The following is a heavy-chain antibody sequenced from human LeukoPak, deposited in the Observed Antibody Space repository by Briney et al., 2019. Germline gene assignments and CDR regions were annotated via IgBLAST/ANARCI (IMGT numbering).Heavy chain of an antibody. V-gene: IGHV3-30*12. CDR2: IQPDGNDK. D-gene: IGHD5-12*01. J-gene: IGHJ6*02. CDR1: GFTFSSYG. Sequence: GGSLRLSCAASGFTFSSYGMHWVRQAPGKGLEWVALIQPDGNDKYYADSVKGRFTISRDNSKNTLYLQMNSLRAEDTAVYYCARDKYSGYDFYGMDVWGQGTTVTVSS. CDR3: ARDKYSGYDFYGMDV.